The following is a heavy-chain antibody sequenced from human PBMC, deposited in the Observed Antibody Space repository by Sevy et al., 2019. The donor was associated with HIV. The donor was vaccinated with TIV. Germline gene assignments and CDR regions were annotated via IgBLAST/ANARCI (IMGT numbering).Heavy chain of an antibody. CDR3: ARLLHWSLYCFDS. CDR1: GGSISSSTNY. Sequence: SETLSLTCTVSGGSISSSTNYWGWIRQPPGKGLEWIGSIYYSGSTYYNPSLKSRVTISVDTSKNQFSLKLSSVPAADTAVYYCARLLHWSLYCFDSWGQGTLVTVSS. CDR2: IYYSGST. J-gene: IGHJ4*02. V-gene: IGHV4-39*01. D-gene: IGHD2-8*02.